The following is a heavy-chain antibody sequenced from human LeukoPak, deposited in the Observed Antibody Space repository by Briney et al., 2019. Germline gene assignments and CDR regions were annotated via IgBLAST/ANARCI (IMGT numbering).Heavy chain of an antibody. CDR1: GFTFSNFG. D-gene: IGHD4-11*01. J-gene: IGHJ3*01. V-gene: IGHV3-23*01. Sequence: GGSLRLSRAASGFTFSNFGMTWVHQAPGQGLELVSSRHQAGAVTGYADSVKGPFTTSRDNSENTLYLHMDSVRGDDTGVYYCARDPNGDYIGAFDFRGQGTMVTV. CDR2: RHQAGAVT. CDR3: ARDPNGDYIGAFDF.